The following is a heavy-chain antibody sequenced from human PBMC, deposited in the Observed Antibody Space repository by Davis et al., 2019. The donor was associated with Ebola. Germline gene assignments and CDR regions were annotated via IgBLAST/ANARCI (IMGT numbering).Heavy chain of an antibody. CDR3: ARGFYNWNFQDYFDY. V-gene: IGHV3-23*01. J-gene: IGHJ4*02. D-gene: IGHD1-7*01. CDR1: GFVFSSYV. CDR2: LGLSADT. Sequence: GESLKISCAASGFVFSSYVMSWVRRAPGKGLEWVSTLGLSADTYYADSVKGRFTISRDNSKNTLHLQMNSLRVEDTAVYYCARGFYNWNFQDYFDYWGQGTLVTVSS.